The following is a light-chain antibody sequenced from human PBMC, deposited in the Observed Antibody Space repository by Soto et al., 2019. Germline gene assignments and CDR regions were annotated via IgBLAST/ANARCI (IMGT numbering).Light chain of an antibody. V-gene: IGKV3-20*01. Sequence: EIVLTQSPGTLSLSPGERATLSCRASQSVSSSYLAWYQQKPGQAPRLLIYGASSRATDIPDRFSGSGSGTDFTLTISRLEPEDFVVYYCQEYGSSRTFGQGTKVDIK. CDR3: QEYGSSRT. CDR2: GAS. CDR1: QSVSSSY. J-gene: IGKJ1*01.